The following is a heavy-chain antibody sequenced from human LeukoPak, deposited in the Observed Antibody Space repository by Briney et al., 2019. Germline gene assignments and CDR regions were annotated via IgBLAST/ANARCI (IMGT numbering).Heavy chain of an antibody. CDR1: GFTFSSYA. Sequence: GGSLRLSCAASGFTFSSYAMNWVRQVPGKGLEWISYISSSGSTICFADSVKGRFTISRDNAKNSLYLQMNSLRAEDTAVYYCARPSRPYRSSEYFQHWGQGTLVIVSS. CDR2: ISSSGSTI. V-gene: IGHV3-48*03. D-gene: IGHD6-13*01. J-gene: IGHJ1*01. CDR3: ARPSRPYRSSEYFQH.